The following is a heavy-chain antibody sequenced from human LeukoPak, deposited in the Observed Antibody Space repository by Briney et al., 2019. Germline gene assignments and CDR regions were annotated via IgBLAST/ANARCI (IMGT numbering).Heavy chain of an antibody. CDR3: ARRTFPYNWFDP. D-gene: IGHD2/OR15-2a*01. CDR1: GGSFSGYY. CDR2: INHSGST. Sequence: SETLSLTCAVYGGSFSGYYWSWIRQPPGKGLEWIGEINHSGSTKNNPSLKSRVTISVDTSKNQFSLNLSSVTAADTAVYYCARRTFPYNWFDPWGQGTLVTVSS. V-gene: IGHV4-34*01. J-gene: IGHJ5*02.